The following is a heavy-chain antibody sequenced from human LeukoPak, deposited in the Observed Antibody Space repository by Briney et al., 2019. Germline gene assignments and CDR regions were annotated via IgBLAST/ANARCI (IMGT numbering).Heavy chain of an antibody. D-gene: IGHD3-3*01. CDR2: IIPIFGTA. J-gene: IGHJ6*04. Sequence: SVKVSCKASGGTFSSYAISWVRQAPGQGLEWMGGIIPIFGTANYAQKLQGRVTITADESTSTAYMELSSLRSEDTAVYYCASGEGDFWSGYPLAMDVWGKGTTVTVPS. V-gene: IGHV1-69*01. CDR3: ASGEGDFWSGYPLAMDV. CDR1: GGTFSSYA.